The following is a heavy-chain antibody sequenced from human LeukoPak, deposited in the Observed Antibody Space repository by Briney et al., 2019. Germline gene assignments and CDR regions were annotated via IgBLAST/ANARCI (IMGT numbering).Heavy chain of an antibody. V-gene: IGHV3-23*01. J-gene: IGHJ6*02. D-gene: IGHD4-17*01. CDR1: GFTFSSYA. Sequence: PGGSLRLSCAASGFTFSSYAMSWVRQAPGKGLEWVSSMSGSGGSTYYADSVKGRFTISRDDSKNTRYLQMNSLRAEDTAVYYCARVRYGELDVWGQGTTVTVSS. CDR3: ARVRYGELDV. CDR2: MSGSGGST.